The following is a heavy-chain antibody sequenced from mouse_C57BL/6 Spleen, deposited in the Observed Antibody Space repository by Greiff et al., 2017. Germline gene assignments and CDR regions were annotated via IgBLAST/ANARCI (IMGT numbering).Heavy chain of an antibody. Sequence: QVQLQQSGAELVKPGASVKISCKASGYAFSSYWMNWVKQRPGKGLEWIGQIYPGDGDTNYNGKFKGKATLTADKSSSTAYMQHSSLTSEDSAVYFCARGGGNYHCDYWGQGTTLTVSS. CDR1: GYAFSSYW. CDR3: ARGGGNYHCDY. J-gene: IGHJ2*01. CDR2: IYPGDGDT. V-gene: IGHV1-80*01. D-gene: IGHD2-1*01.